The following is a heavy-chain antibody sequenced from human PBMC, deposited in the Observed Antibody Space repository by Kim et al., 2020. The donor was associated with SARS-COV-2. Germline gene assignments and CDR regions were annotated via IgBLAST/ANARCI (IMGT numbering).Heavy chain of an antibody. CDR1: GYTFTSYA. CDR2: INTNTGNP. J-gene: IGHJ4*02. V-gene: IGHV7-4-1*02. CDR3: ASAIAFYDSSGYPSI. Sequence: ASVKVSCKASGYTFTSYAMNWVRKAPGQGLEWMGWINTNTGNPTYAQGFTGRFVFSLDTSVSTAYLQISSLKAEDTAVYYCASAIAFYDSSGYPSIWGQGTLVTVSS. D-gene: IGHD3-22*01.